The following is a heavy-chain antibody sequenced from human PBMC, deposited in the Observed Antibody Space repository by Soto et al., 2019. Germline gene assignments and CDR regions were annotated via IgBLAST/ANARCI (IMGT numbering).Heavy chain of an antibody. V-gene: IGHV1-2*04. CDR3: AILLGYCSSTSCSADYGMDV. D-gene: IGHD2-2*01. Sequence: ASVKVSCKASGYTFTGYYMHWVRQAPGQGLEWIGWINPNSGGTNYAQKFQGWVTMTRDTSISTAYMELSRLRSDDTAVYYCAILLGYCSSTSCSADYGMDVWGQGTTVTVSS. CDR1: GYTFTGYY. CDR2: INPNSGGT. J-gene: IGHJ6*02.